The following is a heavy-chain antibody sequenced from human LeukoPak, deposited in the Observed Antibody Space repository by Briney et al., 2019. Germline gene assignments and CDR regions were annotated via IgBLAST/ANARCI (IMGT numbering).Heavy chain of an antibody. D-gene: IGHD5-24*01. CDR1: GFTFSSYA. CDR3: ARDKGRWLQFLYFDY. Sequence: GGSLRLSCAASGFTFSSYAMHWVRQAPGKGLEWVADISYDGSNKYCADSVKGRFTISRDNSKNTLYLQMNSLRAEDTAVYYCARDKGRWLQFLYFDYWGQGTLVTVSS. J-gene: IGHJ4*02. CDR2: ISYDGSNK. V-gene: IGHV3-30-3*01.